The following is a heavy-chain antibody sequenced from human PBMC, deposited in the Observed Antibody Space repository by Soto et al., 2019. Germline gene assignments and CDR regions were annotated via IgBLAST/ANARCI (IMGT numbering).Heavy chain of an antibody. CDR1: GYTFTTYD. D-gene: IGHD6-25*01. J-gene: IGHJ4*02. CDR3: ARRKERSGPHYFDY. CDR2: MNPSNGNT. Sequence: QVQLVQSGAEVKEPGASVKVSCKASGYTFTTYDVSWVRQASGQGLEWMGWMNPSNGNTGYAQKFQGRVTMTRNTYISTVYMELSGLRPDDTAVYYCARRKERSGPHYFDYWGQGTRVTVSS. V-gene: IGHV1-8*02.